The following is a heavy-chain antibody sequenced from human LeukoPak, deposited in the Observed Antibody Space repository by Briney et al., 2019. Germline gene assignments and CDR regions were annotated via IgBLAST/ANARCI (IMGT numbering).Heavy chain of an antibody. CDR1: GGSISSYY. J-gene: IGHJ4*02. CDR3: ARTPQNYDFWSGPYYFDY. V-gene: IGHV4-4*07. CDR2: IYTSGST. Sequence: SETLSLTCTVSGGSISSYYWSWIRQPAGKGLEWIGRIYTSGSTNYNPSLKSRVTMSVDTSKNQFSLKLSSVAAADTAVYYCARTPQNYDFWSGPYYFDYWGQGTLVTVSS. D-gene: IGHD3-3*01.